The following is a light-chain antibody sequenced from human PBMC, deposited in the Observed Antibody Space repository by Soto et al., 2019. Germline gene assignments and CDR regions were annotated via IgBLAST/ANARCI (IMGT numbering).Light chain of an antibody. J-gene: IGKJ4*01. CDR2: DAS. V-gene: IGKV1-33*01. CDR3: QEYDNRPLT. CDR1: QDISNS. Sequence: DIQMTQSPSSLSASVGDRVTITCQASQDISNSLKWYQQKPGKAPKLLIYDASNLETRVPSRFSGSRSGTYFTFANSSLEPGDIATYYCQEYDNRPLTFGGGTKVEIK.